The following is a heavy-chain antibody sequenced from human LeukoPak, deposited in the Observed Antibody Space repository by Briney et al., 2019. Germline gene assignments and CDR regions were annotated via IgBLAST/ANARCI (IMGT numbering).Heavy chain of an antibody. Sequence: PGGALRVSCVRSASGFNFSNYGVQWARQLPGKGREWVAFIRYCGSHKYYADSVKGRFTISRDNSKNTLYLQMYSLRTEGTGVYYRAKEGSSAWVPDYWGQGTLVTVSS. CDR1: GFNFSNYG. CDR3: AKEGSSAWVPDY. D-gene: IGHD6-19*01. CDR2: IRYCGSHK. J-gene: IGHJ4*02. V-gene: IGHV3-30*02.